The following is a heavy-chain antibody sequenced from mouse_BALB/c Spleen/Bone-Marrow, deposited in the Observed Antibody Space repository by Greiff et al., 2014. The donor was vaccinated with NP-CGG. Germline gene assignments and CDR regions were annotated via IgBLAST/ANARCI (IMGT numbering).Heavy chain of an antibody. Sequence: EVKLAESGGGLVKPGGSLKLSCAASGFTFSDYYMYWVRQTPEKRLEWVATISDGGSYTYYPDSVKGRFTISRDNAKNNLYLQMSSLKSEDTAMYYCARDRRITTATYAMDYWGQGTSVTVSS. D-gene: IGHD1-2*01. V-gene: IGHV5-4*02. J-gene: IGHJ4*01. CDR2: ISDGGSYT. CDR1: GFTFSDYY. CDR3: ARDRRITTATYAMDY.